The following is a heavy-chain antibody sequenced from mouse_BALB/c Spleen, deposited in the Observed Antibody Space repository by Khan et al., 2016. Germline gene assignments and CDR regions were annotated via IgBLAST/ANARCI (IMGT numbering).Heavy chain of an antibody. CDR3: ARGIYYKYGAYFDY. CDR1: GYAFTNYG. CDR2: INTFTGEP. J-gene: IGHJ2*01. D-gene: IGHD2-4*01. Sequence: QIQLVQSGPELKKPGETVKISCKASGYAFTNYGMTWVKQAPGKGLTWMGWINTFTGEPTSADDFKGRFAFSLEPSASTSYLQINSRKNEDTATYFCARGIYYKYGAYFDYWGQGTTLTVSS. V-gene: IGHV9-3-1*01.